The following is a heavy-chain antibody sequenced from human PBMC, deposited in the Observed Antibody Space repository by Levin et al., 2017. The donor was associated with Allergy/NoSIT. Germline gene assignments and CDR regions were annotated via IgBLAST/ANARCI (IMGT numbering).Heavy chain of an antibody. CDR1: GFSFSDHY. Sequence: GESLKISCAASGFSFSDHYMNWIRQAPGKGLEWVATISSSGSTIYYADSVKGRFTISRDNAKNSLSLQMNSLRAEDTAVYYCARDAPVRLGELSLLSDAFDIWGQGTMVTVSS. CDR2: ISSSGSTI. V-gene: IGHV3-11*01. CDR3: ARDAPVRLGELSLLSDAFDI. J-gene: IGHJ3*02. D-gene: IGHD3-16*02.